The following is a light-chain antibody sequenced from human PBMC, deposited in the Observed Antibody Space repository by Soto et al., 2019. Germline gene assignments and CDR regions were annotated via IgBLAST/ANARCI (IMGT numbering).Light chain of an antibody. J-gene: IGKJ1*01. V-gene: IGKV1-39*01. CDR1: QTISNY. CDR3: QQSYGTPWT. Sequence: DIQMTQSPASLSASVGDRVTITCRASQTISNYLSWYQQRPGKAPNLLIFAASSLQSGVPSRFSGSGSGTDFPLTISSLQAEDFATYYCQQSYGTPWTFGQGTKVEIK. CDR2: AAS.